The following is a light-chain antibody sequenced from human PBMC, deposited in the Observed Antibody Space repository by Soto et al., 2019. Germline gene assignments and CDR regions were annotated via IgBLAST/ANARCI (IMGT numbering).Light chain of an antibody. Sequence: QSALTQPPSASGSPGQSVTISCTGTPSDVGASNYVSWYQQHPGKAPKLMISEVSKRPSGVPDRFSGSKSGNTASLIVSGLQAEDEADYYCSSSAGTKNMVFGAGTKLTVL. V-gene: IGLV2-8*01. CDR1: PSDVGASNY. J-gene: IGLJ2*01. CDR2: EVS. CDR3: SSSAGTKNMV.